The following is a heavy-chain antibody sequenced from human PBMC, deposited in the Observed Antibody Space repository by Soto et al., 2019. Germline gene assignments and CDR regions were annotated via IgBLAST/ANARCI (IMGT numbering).Heavy chain of an antibody. CDR1: GFTFSSYS. Sequence: EVQLVESGGGLVQPGGSLRLSCAASGFTFSSYSMNWVRQAPGKGLEWVSYISSSSDTIHYADSVKGRFTSSRDNAKSSLYLQMNSLSDDDTAVYYCARDKADRSCTSTSCYSPLDYWGQGTLVTVSS. CDR3: ARDKADRSCTSTSCYSPLDY. J-gene: IGHJ4*02. V-gene: IGHV3-48*02. CDR2: ISSSSDTI. D-gene: IGHD2-2*02.